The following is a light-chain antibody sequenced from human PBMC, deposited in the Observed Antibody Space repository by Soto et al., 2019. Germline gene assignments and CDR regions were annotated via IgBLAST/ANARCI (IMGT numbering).Light chain of an antibody. CDR2: DVG. V-gene: IGLV2-14*03. CDR1: TSDVGGYNH. J-gene: IGLJ2*01. Sequence: QSALTQPAYGSGSPGQSITISCTGTTSDVGGYNHVSWYQQHPDKAPKLIIYDVGNRPSGVSNRFSGSKSGNTASLTISGLQAEDEADYYCSSYSSSSTVVLFGGGTQLTVL. CDR3: SSYSSSSTVVL.